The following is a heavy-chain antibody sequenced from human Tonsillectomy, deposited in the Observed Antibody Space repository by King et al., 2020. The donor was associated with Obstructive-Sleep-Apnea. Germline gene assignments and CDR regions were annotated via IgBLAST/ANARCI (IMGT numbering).Heavy chain of an antibody. V-gene: IGHV3-48*04. Sequence: EVQLVESGGGLVQPGGSLRLSCAASGFTFSSYSMNWVRRAPGKGLEWVSYISSSSSTIYYADSVKGRFTISRDNAKNSLYLQMNSLRAEDTAVYYCAKDGGGYSYGWGVGGMDVWGQGTTVTVSS. D-gene: IGHD5-18*01. CDR1: GFTFSSYS. J-gene: IGHJ6*02. CDR2: ISSSSSTI. CDR3: AKDGGGYSYGWGVGGMDV.